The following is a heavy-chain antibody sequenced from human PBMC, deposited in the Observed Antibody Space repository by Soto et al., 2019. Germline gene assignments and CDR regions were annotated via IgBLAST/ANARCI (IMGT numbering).Heavy chain of an antibody. V-gene: IGHV3-53*04. J-gene: IGHJ6*02. Sequence: EVQLVESGGGLVQPGGSLRLSCVASGIPVSSNYMTWVRQAPGKGLEWVSVLHSGGDTYYANSVKGRFTISRHDSTNTLFLQMHRRTAEDSAVYYCAREGPYYYASRMDVWGQGTTVTVSS. D-gene: IGHD3-10*01. CDR3: AREGPYYYASRMDV. CDR1: GIPVSSNY. CDR2: LHSGGDT.